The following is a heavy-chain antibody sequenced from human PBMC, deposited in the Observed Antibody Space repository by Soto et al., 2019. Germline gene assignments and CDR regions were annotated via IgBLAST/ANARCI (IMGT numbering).Heavy chain of an antibody. J-gene: IGHJ4*02. CDR3: ARAFGSTDY. CDR1: GYTFSSYG. Sequence: QVQLVQSGAEVKKPRASVKVSCGASGYTFSSYGISWVRQAPGQGFEWMGWISGYNSITRYAQKFQGRVTMTTDTSTSTAYMELRSLRSDDTAVYYCARAFGSTDYWGQGTLVTVSS. V-gene: IGHV1-18*01. D-gene: IGHD6-13*01. CDR2: ISGYNSIT.